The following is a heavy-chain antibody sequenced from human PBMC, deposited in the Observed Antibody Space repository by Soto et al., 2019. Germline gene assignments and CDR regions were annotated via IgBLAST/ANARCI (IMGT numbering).Heavy chain of an antibody. Sequence: EVQLVESGGGLVQPGGSLRLSCAASGFTFSSYWMHWVRQAPGKGLVWVSRTNEDGSIINYADSVKGRFTISRDNPKDILYLERNGRKGEDTAVYYCQRDIRGWGAYWGQEALVTVSS. CDR2: TNEDGSII. CDR1: GFTFSSYW. J-gene: IGHJ4*02. V-gene: IGHV3-74*01. D-gene: IGHD3-16*01. CDR3: QRDIRGWGAY.